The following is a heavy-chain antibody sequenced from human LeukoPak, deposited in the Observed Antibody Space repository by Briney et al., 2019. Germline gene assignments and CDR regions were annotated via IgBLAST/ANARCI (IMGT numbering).Heavy chain of an antibody. CDR3: ARSPSIVVVPNYYMDV. CDR1: GGSFSGYY. V-gene: IGHV4-34*01. D-gene: IGHD2-21*01. Sequence: SETLSLTCAVYGGSFSGYYWSWIRQPPGKGLEWIGEINHSGSTNYNPSLKSRVTISVDTSKNQFSLKLSSVTAADTAVYYCARSPSIVVVPNYYMDVWGKGTTVTVSS. J-gene: IGHJ6*03. CDR2: INHSGST.